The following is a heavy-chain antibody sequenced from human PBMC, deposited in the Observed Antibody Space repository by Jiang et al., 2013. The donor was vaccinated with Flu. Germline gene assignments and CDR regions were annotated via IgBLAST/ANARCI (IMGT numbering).Heavy chain of an antibody. V-gene: IGHV1-2*02. CDR2: INPNSGGT. CDR1: GYTFTGYY. D-gene: IGHD3-10*01. Sequence: GAEVKKPGASVKVSCKASGYTFTGYYMHWVRQAPGQGLEWMGWINPNSGGTNYAQKFQGRVTMTRDTSISTAYMELSRLRSDDTAVYYCAKDLGGSGSYLIWFDPWGQGTLVTVSS. CDR3: AKDLGGSGSYLIWFDP. J-gene: IGHJ5*02.